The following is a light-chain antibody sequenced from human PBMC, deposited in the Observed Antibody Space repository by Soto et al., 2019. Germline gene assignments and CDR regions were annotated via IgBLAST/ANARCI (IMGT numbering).Light chain of an antibody. Sequence: QSVLTQPPSVSGAPGQRVTISCTGSTSNIGAGYDVHWYQQLPGTAPKLLISGNNNRPSGVPDRFSGSKSGTSASLAITGLQAEDEADDYCQSYDSSLSGSVIFGGGTKVTVL. J-gene: IGLJ2*01. CDR1: TSNIGAGYD. V-gene: IGLV1-40*01. CDR3: QSYDSSLSGSVI. CDR2: GNN.